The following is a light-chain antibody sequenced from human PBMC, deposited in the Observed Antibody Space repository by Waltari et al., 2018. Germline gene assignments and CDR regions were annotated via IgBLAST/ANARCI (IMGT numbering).Light chain of an antibody. CDR2: DVS. CDR1: SSDVGGYNT. Sequence: QSALTQPASVSGPPGQALPIPCPGPSSDVGGYNTFTWYQQHPGKAPQLMIYDVSSRPSGVSNRFSGSKSGNTASLTISGLQAEDEADYYCNSYTTSNTWVFGGGTKLTVL. V-gene: IGLV2-14*03. J-gene: IGLJ3*02. CDR3: NSYTTSNTWV.